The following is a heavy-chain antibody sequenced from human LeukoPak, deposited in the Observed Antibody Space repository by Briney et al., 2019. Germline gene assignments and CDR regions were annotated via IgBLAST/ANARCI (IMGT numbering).Heavy chain of an antibody. V-gene: IGHV1-69*04. Sequence: SVKVSCKASGGTFSSYAIIWVRQAPGQGLEWMGRIIPILGIANYAQKFQGRVTITADKSTSTAYMELSSLRSEDTAVYYCARGPPNCSSTSCYRDYYYGMDVWGQGTTVTVSS. CDR1: GGTFSSYA. J-gene: IGHJ6*02. CDR3: ARGPPNCSSTSCYRDYYYGMDV. D-gene: IGHD2-2*02. CDR2: IIPILGIA.